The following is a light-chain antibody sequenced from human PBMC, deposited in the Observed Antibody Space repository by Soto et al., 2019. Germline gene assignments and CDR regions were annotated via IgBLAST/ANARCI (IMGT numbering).Light chain of an antibody. CDR1: QSVTVNS. CDR2: AAS. CDR3: QHYGSSPWT. V-gene: IGKV3-20*01. Sequence: EILLTQSPSTLSLSPGEGVTLSCRASQSVTVNSLAWYQQKPGQAPRLLIYAASTRATGIPDRFSGSGSGPDFTLTISRLEPEDFAVYFCQHYGSSPWTFGQGTKVEIK. J-gene: IGKJ1*01.